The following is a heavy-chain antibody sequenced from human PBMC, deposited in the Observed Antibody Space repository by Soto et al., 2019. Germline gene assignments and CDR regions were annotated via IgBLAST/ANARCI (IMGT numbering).Heavy chain of an antibody. D-gene: IGHD4-17*01. CDR2: IYYSGST. V-gene: IGHV4-39*01. Sequence: QLQLQESGPGLVKPSETLSLTCTVSGGSISSSSYYWGWIRQPPGKGLEWIGSIYYSGSTYYNPSLKSRVTISVDTSKNQFSLKLSSVTAADTAVYYCARHWTKPPPDYGDYVVVFWFDPWGQGTLVTVSS. J-gene: IGHJ5*02. CDR3: ARHWTKPPPDYGDYVVVFWFDP. CDR1: GGSISSSSYY.